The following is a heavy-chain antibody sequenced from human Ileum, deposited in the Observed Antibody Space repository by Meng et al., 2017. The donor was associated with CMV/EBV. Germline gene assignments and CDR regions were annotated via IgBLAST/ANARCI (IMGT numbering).Heavy chain of an antibody. V-gene: IGHV4-4*07. Sequence: QVQLQESGPGLVKPSETLSLTCTGSDGSISSYYWSWIRQSAGKGLEWIGRIHTSGTTNYNPSLKSRVTLSLDTSKDQFSLKLTSVTAADTAVYYCAREKSSCTSSTCYGVDSWGQGTLVTVSS. D-gene: IGHD2-2*01. J-gene: IGHJ4*02. CDR1: DGSISSYY. CDR2: IHTSGTT. CDR3: AREKSSCTSSTCYGVDS.